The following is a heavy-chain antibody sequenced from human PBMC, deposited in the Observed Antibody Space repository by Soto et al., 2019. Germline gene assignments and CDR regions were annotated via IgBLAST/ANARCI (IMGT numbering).Heavy chain of an antibody. V-gene: IGHV3-30*09. CDR2: ISYDGDRK. CDR3: ARERANGDFDY. CDR1: GLTFSDHD. J-gene: IGHJ4*02. Sequence: QVQLVQSGGGVAQPETSLRLSCAASGLTFSDHDMHWVRQAPGKGLEWVAVISYDGDRKHHTESLQGRIAISRDNSKDTLFLQINRLRPEDTAVYYCARERANGDFDYWGQGTLVTVSS. D-gene: IGHD7-27*01.